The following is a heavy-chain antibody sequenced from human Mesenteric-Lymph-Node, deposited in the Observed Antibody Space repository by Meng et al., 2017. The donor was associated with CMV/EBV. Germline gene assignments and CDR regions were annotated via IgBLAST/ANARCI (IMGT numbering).Heavy chain of an antibody. CDR2: ISHDGSSQ. Sequence: ASGFPFSSYGLPWVRQAPGKGLEWVAVISHDGSSQYFADSVKGRFTISRDNSKSTLYLQMNSLRAEDTAVYYCAKEGYYGSGSYPDYWGQGTLVTVSS. CDR1: GFPFSSYG. V-gene: IGHV3-30*18. CDR3: AKEGYYGSGSYPDY. J-gene: IGHJ4*02. D-gene: IGHD3-10*01.